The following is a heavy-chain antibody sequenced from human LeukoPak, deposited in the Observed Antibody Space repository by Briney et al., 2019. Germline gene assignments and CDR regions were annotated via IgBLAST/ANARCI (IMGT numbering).Heavy chain of an antibody. CDR1: GFTFDEYA. Sequence: GGSLRLSCAASGFTFDEYAMHWVRQVPGKGLAWVSGISWNSGTIDYADSVKGRFIISRDNAKNSLYLQMNSLRAEDTALYYCAKGEKSRYSHGAELNNWFDPWGQGTLVTVSS. V-gene: IGHV3-9*01. J-gene: IGHJ5*02. CDR2: ISWNSGTI. D-gene: IGHD5-18*01. CDR3: AKGEKSRYSHGAELNNWFDP.